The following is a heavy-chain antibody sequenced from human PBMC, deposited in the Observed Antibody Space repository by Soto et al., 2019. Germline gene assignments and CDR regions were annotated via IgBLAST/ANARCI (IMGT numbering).Heavy chain of an antibody. Sequence: GASVKVSCKASGYTFTSYGISWVRQAPGQGLEWMGWISAYNGNTNYAQKLQGRVTMTTDTSTSTAYMELRSLRSDDTAVYYCARDLMVTMIVVVSNNWFDPWGQGTLVTVSS. CDR2: ISAYNGNT. V-gene: IGHV1-18*01. J-gene: IGHJ5*02. D-gene: IGHD3-22*01. CDR3: ARDLMVTMIVVVSNNWFDP. CDR1: GYTFTSYG.